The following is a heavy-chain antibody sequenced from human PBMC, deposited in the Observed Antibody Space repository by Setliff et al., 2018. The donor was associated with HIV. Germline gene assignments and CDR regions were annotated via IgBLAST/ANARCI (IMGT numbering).Heavy chain of an antibody. V-gene: IGHV3-7*03. CDR1: GFTFSTSN. J-gene: IGHJ3*02. Sequence: GESLKISCAASGFTFSTSNMNWVRQAPGKGLEWVANIKQDGSEKYYAESVKGRFTISRDNSKNTLYLQMNSLRAEDTAVYYCAKHFLLWSNAFHIWGQGTMVTVSS. CDR2: IKQDGSEK. CDR3: AKHFLLWSNAFHI. D-gene: IGHD2-21*01.